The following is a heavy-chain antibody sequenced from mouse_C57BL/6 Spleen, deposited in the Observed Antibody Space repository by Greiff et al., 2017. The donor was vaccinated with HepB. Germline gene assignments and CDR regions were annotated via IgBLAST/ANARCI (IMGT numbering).Heavy chain of an antibody. CDR3: ARRGYYLYWYFDV. CDR1: GFTFSDYY. CDR2: ISNGGGST. Sequence: EVKLVESGGGLVQPGGSLKLSCAASGFTFSDYYMYWVRQTPEKRLEWVAYISNGGGSTYYPDTVKGRFTISRDNAKNTLYLQMSRLKSEDTAMYYCARRGYYLYWYFDVWGTGTTVTVSS. J-gene: IGHJ1*03. V-gene: IGHV5-12*01. D-gene: IGHD2-12*01.